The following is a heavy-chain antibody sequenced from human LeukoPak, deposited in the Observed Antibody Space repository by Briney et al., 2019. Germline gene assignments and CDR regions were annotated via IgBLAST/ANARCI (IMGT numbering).Heavy chain of an antibody. V-gene: IGHV3-74*01. CDR1: GFTFSSYW. D-gene: IGHD6-13*01. J-gene: IGHJ4*02. Sequence: PGGSLRLSCAASGFTFSSYWMHWVRQAPGKGLVWVSRINTDGSYTSYADSVKGRFTISRDNAKNSLYLQMNSLRVEDAAIYYCARGAVGFFDSSGQGTLVTVSS. CDR3: ARGAVGFFDS. CDR2: INTDGSYT.